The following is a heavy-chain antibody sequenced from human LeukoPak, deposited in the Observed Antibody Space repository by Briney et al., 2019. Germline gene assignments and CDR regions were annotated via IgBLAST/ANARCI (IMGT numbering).Heavy chain of an antibody. J-gene: IGHJ4*02. V-gene: IGHV4-39*07. Sequence: SETLSLTCTVSGGSISSGGYYWSWIRQPPGKGLEWIGSIYYSGSTYYNPSLKSRVTISVDTSKNQFSLKLSSVTAADTAVYYCARDGGYYDSSGSYFDYWGQGTLVTVSS. D-gene: IGHD3-22*01. CDR2: IYYSGST. CDR1: GGSISSGGYY. CDR3: ARDGGYYDSSGSYFDY.